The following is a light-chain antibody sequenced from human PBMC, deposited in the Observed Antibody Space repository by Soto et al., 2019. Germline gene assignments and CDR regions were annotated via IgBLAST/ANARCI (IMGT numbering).Light chain of an antibody. V-gene: IGKV3-20*01. CDR2: GAS. CDR1: QSVSNNY. J-gene: IGKJ1*01. Sequence: EIGLTQSPGTLSLSPGERATLSCRASQSVSNNYLAWYQQIPGQAPRLLIYGASNRATGIPDRFSGSGSGTDFTLTISRLEPEDFAVYYCQQYGSSGTFGQGTKVDI. CDR3: QQYGSSGT.